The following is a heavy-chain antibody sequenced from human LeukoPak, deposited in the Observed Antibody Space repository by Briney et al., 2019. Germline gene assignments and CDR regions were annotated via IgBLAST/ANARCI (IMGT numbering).Heavy chain of an antibody. CDR3: AVVAPAAIDPFDY. CDR2: INPNSGGT. Sequence: GGSLRLSCAASGFTFSGYWMSWVRQAPGKGLEWVGWINPNSGGTNYAQKFQGRVTMTRDTSISTAYMELSRLRSDDTAVYYCAVVAPAAIDPFDYWGQGTLVTVSS. J-gene: IGHJ4*02. D-gene: IGHD2-2*01. V-gene: IGHV1-2*02. CDR1: GFTFSGYW.